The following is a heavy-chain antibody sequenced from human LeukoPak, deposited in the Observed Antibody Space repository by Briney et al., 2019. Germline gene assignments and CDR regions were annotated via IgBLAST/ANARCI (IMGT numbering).Heavy chain of an antibody. CDR1: GYTLTELS. V-gene: IGHV1-24*01. D-gene: IGHD2-21*02. J-gene: IGHJ4*02. CDR2: FDPEDGET. Sequence: ASVKVSCKVSGYTLTELSMHWVRQAPGKGLEWMGGFDPEDGETIYAQKFQGRVTMTEDTSTDTAYMELSSLRSEDTAVYYCATSKGLLLSLDYWGQGTLVTVYS. CDR3: ATSKGLLLSLDY.